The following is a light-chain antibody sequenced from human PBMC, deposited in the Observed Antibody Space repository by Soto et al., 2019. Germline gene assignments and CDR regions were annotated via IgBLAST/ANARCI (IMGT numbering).Light chain of an antibody. CDR1: SSDVGGYNY. V-gene: IGLV2-14*01. J-gene: IGLJ1*01. CDR3: SSYTSSSTYG. CDR2: EVC. Sequence: QSALAQPASVSGSPGQSNTISCTGTSSDVGGYNYVSWYQQHPGKAPKLMIYEVCNRPSGVSHRFSGSKSGNTASLTISGLQAEDEADYYCSSYTSSSTYGFGTGTQVTVL.